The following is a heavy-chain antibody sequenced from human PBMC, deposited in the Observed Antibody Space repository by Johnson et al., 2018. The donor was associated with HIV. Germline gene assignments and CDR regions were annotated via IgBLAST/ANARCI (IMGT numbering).Heavy chain of an antibody. Sequence: QVQLVESGGGVVQPGRSLRLSCAASGFTFSSYGMHWVRQAPGKGLEWVAVISYDGSNKYYADSVKGRFTISRDNAKNSLYLQMNSLIAEDTALYYCAREVSGSYQQPDAFDIWGQGTMVTVSS. CDR2: ISYDGSNK. D-gene: IGHD1-26*01. CDR3: AREVSGSYQQPDAFDI. CDR1: GFTFSSYG. J-gene: IGHJ3*02. V-gene: IGHV3-30*03.